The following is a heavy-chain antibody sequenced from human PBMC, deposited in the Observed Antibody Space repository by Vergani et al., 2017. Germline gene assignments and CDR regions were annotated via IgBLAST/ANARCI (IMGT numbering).Heavy chain of an antibody. CDR2: IQFDGSNK. J-gene: IGHJ4*02. D-gene: IGHD1-26*01. CDR3: AKHFRGGRSDY. Sequence: QVPLVESGGGVVQRGGSLTLSCATSGFTLSNYVMQWIRQGPGKGLEFVAFIQFDGSNKYYADSVKGRFTLSRDFSKNTLYLQMNSLRTDDTATYYCAKHFRGGRSDYWGQGTQVIVSS. CDR1: GFTLSNYV. V-gene: IGHV3-30*02.